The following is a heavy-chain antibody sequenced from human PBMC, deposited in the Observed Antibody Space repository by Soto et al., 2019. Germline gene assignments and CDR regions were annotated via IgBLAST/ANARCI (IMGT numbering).Heavy chain of an antibody. Sequence: QVQLVQSGARVKKPGSSVRLSCTASGDTFSFYTISWVRQAPRQGPEWMGRIIPMVGMADYPQKFQGRVIISADKSTSTAYMVLSSLRSDDTAVYFCATNYGSGSTHFDYWGQGTLVTVSS. CDR3: ATNYGSGSTHFDY. D-gene: IGHD3-10*01. J-gene: IGHJ4*02. V-gene: IGHV1-69*02. CDR2: IIPMVGMA. CDR1: GDTFSFYT.